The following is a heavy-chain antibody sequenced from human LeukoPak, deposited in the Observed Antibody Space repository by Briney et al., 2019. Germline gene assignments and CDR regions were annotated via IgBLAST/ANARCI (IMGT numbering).Heavy chain of an antibody. CDR3: ARDPGYSYALDY. J-gene: IGHJ4*02. CDR2: ISWGSNVI. D-gene: IGHD5-18*01. Sequence: GGSLRLSCTASGFTFSSYSMNWVRQAPGKGLEWLSYISWGSNVIYYADPVKGRLTTSRDDAKNSLFLQMNSLTDEDTAVYYCARDPGYSYALDYWGRGTLVTVSS. V-gene: IGHV3-48*02. CDR1: GFTFSSYS.